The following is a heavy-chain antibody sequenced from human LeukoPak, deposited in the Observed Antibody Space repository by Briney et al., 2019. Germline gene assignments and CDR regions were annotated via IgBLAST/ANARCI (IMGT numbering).Heavy chain of an antibody. CDR2: INHTGST. CDR3: ARGMWFDTLFSAFDV. D-gene: IGHD3-10*01. V-gene: IGHV4-34*01. CDR1: GGSFSGYY. Sequence: SETLSLTCAVYGGSFSGYYWSWIRQPPGKGLEWIGEINHTGSTNYNPSVESRVTISIDKSKNQFSLILNSVTAADTALYYCARGMWFDTLFSAFDVWGHGTMVSVSS. J-gene: IGHJ3*01.